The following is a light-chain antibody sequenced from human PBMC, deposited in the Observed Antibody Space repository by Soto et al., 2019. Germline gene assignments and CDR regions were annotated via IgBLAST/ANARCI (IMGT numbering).Light chain of an antibody. CDR2: DAS. CDR3: KQYDSSSPT. Sequence: DIQMTQSPYTLSASVGDGVTITCRASHNISVWLSWYQQRPGKAPKFLIYDASRLETGVPSRFSGSGSGTEFTLTTRTLQPDYFATYYCKQYDSSSPTFGQGTKIEIK. CDR1: HNISVW. J-gene: IGKJ2*01. V-gene: IGKV1-5*01.